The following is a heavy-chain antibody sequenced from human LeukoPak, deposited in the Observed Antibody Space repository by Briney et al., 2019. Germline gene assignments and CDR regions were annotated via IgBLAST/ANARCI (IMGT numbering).Heavy chain of an antibody. D-gene: IGHD4-4*01. Sequence: PSETLSLTCAVYGGSFSGYYWSWIRQPPGKGLEWIGEINHSGSTNYNPSLKSRVTISVDTSKNQFSLKLSSVTAADTAVYYCARVLMSVLQYHTYYYYGMDVWGQGTTVTVSS. CDR2: INHSGST. CDR1: GGSFSGYY. J-gene: IGHJ6*02. CDR3: ARVLMSVLQYHTYYYYGMDV. V-gene: IGHV4-34*01.